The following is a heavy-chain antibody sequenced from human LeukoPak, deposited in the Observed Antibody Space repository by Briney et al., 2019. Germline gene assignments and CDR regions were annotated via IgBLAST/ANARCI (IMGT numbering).Heavy chain of an antibody. Sequence: ASVKVSRKASGYTFTSYYMHWVRQAPGQGLEWMGIINPSGGSTSYARKFQGRVTMTRDTSTSTVYMELSSLRSEDTAVYYCARDHLNPWIQLQPQAWFDPWGQGTLVTVSS. V-gene: IGHV1-46*01. CDR1: GYTFTSYY. D-gene: IGHD5-18*01. CDR3: ARDHLNPWIQLQPQAWFDP. J-gene: IGHJ5*02. CDR2: INPSGGST.